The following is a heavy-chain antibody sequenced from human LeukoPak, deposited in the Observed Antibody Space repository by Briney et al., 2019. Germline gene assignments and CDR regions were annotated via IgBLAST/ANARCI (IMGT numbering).Heavy chain of an antibody. CDR2: INYSRST. V-gene: IGHV4-34*01. D-gene: IGHD2/OR15-2a*01. CDR3: ARGSLYYSDSNTYHYYFDS. J-gene: IGHJ4*02. Sequence: SETLSLTCAVYGGSLSGYFWSWIRQPPGKGLEWIGEINYSRSTIYNPSLTSRVTMSVDTSKNQISLQLTSVTAADTSVYYCARGSLYYSDSNTYHYYFDSWGQGTLVTVSS. CDR1: GGSLSGYF.